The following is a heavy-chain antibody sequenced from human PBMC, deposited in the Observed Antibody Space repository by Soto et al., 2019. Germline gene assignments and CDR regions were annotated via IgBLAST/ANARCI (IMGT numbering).Heavy chain of an antibody. CDR1: GFTFGSYG. D-gene: IGHD1-20*01. V-gene: IGHV3-73*01. CDR2: IRSKANSYAT. Sequence: LRLSCASSGFTFGSYGMHWVRQAPGKGLEWVGRIRSKANSYATAYAASVKGRFTISRDDSKNTAYLQMNSLKTEDTAVYYCTRSLAGITGTPEYFDYWGQGTLVTVSS. CDR3: TRSLAGITGTPEYFDY. J-gene: IGHJ4*02.